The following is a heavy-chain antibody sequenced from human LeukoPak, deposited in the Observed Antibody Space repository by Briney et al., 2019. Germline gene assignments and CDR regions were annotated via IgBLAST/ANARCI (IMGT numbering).Heavy chain of an antibody. D-gene: IGHD2-15*01. CDR3: ARGGYCSGGNCYLLDY. CDR2: ISAYRGNT. CDR1: GYTFTTYG. J-gene: IGHJ4*02. Sequence: ASVKVSCKASGYTFTTYGITWVRQAPGQGLEWMGWISAYRGNTNYAPNLQGRVTMTTDTSTSTAYMELRSLRSDDTAVYYCARGGYCSGGNCYLLDYWGQGTLVTVSS. V-gene: IGHV1-18*01.